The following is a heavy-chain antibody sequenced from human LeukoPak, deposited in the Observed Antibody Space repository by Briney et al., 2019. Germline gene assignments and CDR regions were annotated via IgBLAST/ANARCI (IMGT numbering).Heavy chain of an antibody. CDR1: RFTISSNY. D-gene: IGHD2/OR15-2a*01. J-gene: IGHJ6*02. Sequence: GGSLRLSCAASRFTISSNYMSWVRQAPGKGLDWVSVISSGGSTYYSDSVKGRFTISRDNSKNTLYLQMNTLRAEDTAVYYCARETFMDVWGQGTTVTVSS. CDR3: ARETFMDV. CDR2: ISSGGST. V-gene: IGHV3-66*01.